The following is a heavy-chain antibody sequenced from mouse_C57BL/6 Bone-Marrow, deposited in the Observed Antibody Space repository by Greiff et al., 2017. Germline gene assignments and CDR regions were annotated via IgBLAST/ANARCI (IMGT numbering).Heavy chain of an antibody. CDR2: IYPRDGST. CDR3: ARRGVYDCYFPAWFAY. V-gene: IGHV1-78*01. Sequence: VMLVESDAELVKPGASVKISCKVSGYTFTDHTIHWMKQRPEQGLEWIGYIYPRDGSTRYNEKFKGKDTLTADKSSTTAYMRLNSLTSEESAFYFGARRGVYDCYFPAWFAYWGQGTLVTVSA. CDR1: GYTFTDHT. D-gene: IGHD2-3*01. J-gene: IGHJ3*01.